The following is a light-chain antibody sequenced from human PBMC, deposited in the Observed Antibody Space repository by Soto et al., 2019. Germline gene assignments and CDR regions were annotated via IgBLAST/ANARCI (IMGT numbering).Light chain of an antibody. CDR2: DAS. CDR3: QQRTNWPPT. CDR1: QSVSSY. Sequence: EIVLTQSPATLSLSPGERVTLSCRASQSVSSYLAWYQQKPGQAPRLLIHDASNRATGIPVRCSGSGSGTDFTRTISSLEPEEFAVYYGQQRTNWPPTFGQGTRLEIK. J-gene: IGKJ5*01. V-gene: IGKV3-11*01.